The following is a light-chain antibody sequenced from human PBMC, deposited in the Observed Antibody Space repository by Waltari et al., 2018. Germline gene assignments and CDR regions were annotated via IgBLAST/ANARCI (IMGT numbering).Light chain of an antibody. Sequence: QSPLTQPASVSGSRGQSITISCTGSSSDIGSYNVVSWYQHHPGKAPKLLIYGVNNRPSGVSNRFSGSKSGNTASLTISGLQAEDEADYYCSSYAGSVVFGGGTKLTVL. CDR2: GVN. J-gene: IGLJ3*02. V-gene: IGLV2-23*02. CDR1: SSDIGSYNV. CDR3: SSYAGSVV.